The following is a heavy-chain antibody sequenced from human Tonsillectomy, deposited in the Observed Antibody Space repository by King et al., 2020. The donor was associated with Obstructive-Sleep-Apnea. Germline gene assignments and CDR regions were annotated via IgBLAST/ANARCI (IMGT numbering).Heavy chain of an antibody. CDR3: ARNGGDPVFFDY. CDR1: VGSISSYY. CDR2: IYYSGST. D-gene: IGHD2-21*02. V-gene: IGHV4-59*01. Sequence: VQLQESGPGLVKPSETLSLTCTVSVGSISSYYCSWILQPPGKVLDWVGHIYYSGSTKYHPSPKSLVTISVDTSKNQFSLKLSSVTAADTAVYFCARNGGDPVFFDYWGQGTLVTVSS. J-gene: IGHJ4*02.